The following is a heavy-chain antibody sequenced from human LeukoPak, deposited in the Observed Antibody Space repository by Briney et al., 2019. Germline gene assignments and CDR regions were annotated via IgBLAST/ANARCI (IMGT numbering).Heavy chain of an antibody. CDR1: GFTFSNFA. CDR3: ARHVAVLPAPRNYYFDY. CDR2: ISGSGSST. Sequence: GGSLRLSCAASGFTFSNFAMSWVRQAPGKGLEWVSSISGSGSSTYYADSVKGRFTISRDNSKNTLYLQMNSLRAEDTAVYYCARHVAVLPAPRNYYFDYWGQGILVTISS. D-gene: IGHD2-2*01. J-gene: IGHJ4*02. V-gene: IGHV3-23*01.